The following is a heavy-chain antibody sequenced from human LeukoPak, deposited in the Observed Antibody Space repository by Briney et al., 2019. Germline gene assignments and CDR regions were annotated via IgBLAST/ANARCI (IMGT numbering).Heavy chain of an antibody. D-gene: IGHD3-16*02. CDR1: GWSFSGYY. J-gene: IGHJ4*02. V-gene: IGHV4-34*01. CDR3: ARGRGDYVWGSYRYNPHYFDY. CDR2: INHSGST. Sequence: SETLSLTCAVYGWSFSGYYWSWIRQPPGKGLEWIWEINHSGSTNYNPSLKSRVTISVDTTKNQFSLKLSSVTAADTVVYYCARGRGDYVWGSYRYNPHYFDYWGQGTLVTVSS.